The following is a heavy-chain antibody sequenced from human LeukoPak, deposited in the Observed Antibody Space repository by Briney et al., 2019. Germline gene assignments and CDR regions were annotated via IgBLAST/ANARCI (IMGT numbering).Heavy chain of an antibody. CDR2: INAGNGNT. J-gene: IGHJ4*02. V-gene: IGHV1-3*03. D-gene: IGHD2-21*02. CDR3: ARTYCAEDCSIRYFDY. Sequence: ASVKVSCKASGYTFTSYYMHWVRQAPGQRLEWMGWINAGNGNTKYSQEFQGRVTITRDTSASTAYMELSSLRSGDMAVYYCARTYCAEDCSIRYFDYWGQGTLVTVSS. CDR1: GYTFTSYY.